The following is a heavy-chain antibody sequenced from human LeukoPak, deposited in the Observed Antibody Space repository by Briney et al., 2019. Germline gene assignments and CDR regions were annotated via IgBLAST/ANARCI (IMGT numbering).Heavy chain of an antibody. V-gene: IGHV4-59*11. CDR2: IYYTGTT. J-gene: IGHJ3*02. D-gene: IGHD2-21*02. Sequence: SETLSLTCTVSSGSISSHYWSWIRQSPERGLEWIGFIYYTGTTRYNPSLRGRVPMSVDSSRNHFSLKLTSMPAADTALYYCARLLNNDNAGDPDTFDMWGQGTMVTVSS. CDR3: ARLLNNDNAGDPDTFDM. CDR1: SGSISSHY.